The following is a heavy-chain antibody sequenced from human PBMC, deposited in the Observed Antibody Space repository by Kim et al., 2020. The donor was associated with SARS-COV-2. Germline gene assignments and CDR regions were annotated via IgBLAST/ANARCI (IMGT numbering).Heavy chain of an antibody. D-gene: IGHD3-10*01. CDR2: ISYDGSNK. J-gene: IGHJ6*02. V-gene: IGHV3-30*18. CDR1: GFTFSSYG. Sequence: GGSLRLSCAASGFTFSSYGMHWVRQAPGKGLEWVAVISYDGSNKYYADSVKGRFTISRDNSKNTLYLQMNSLRAEDTAVYYCAKSHVRGVILTWDQLSYYRMDVWGQGTTVTVSS. CDR3: AKSHVRGVILTWDQLSYYRMDV.